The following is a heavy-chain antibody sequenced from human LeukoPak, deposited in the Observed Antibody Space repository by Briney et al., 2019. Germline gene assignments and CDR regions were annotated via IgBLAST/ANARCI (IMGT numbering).Heavy chain of an antibody. V-gene: IGHV3-48*03. D-gene: IGHD2-15*01. CDR2: ISSSGSTI. CDR1: GFTFSSYE. J-gene: IGHJ3*02. CDR3: ARDHTQSDAFDI. Sequence: GGSLRLSCAASGFTFSSYEMNWVRQAPGKGLEWVSYISSSGSTIYYADSVKGRFTISRDNAKNSLYLQMNSLRAEDTAVYYCARDHTQSDAFDIWGQGTMVAVSS.